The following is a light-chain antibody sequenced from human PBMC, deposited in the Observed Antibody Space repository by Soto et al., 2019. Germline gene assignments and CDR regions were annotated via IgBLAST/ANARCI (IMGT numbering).Light chain of an antibody. CDR2: AAS. Sequence: EIQLNHSPSVLSASEEDRVTITCRASQGISSYLAWYQQKPGKAPKLLIYAASTLQSGVPSRFSGSGSGTEFTLTISSLQPEDFATYYCQQANSFPPASITFGQGTRLAVK. V-gene: IGKV1-9*01. CDR1: QGISSY. CDR3: QQANSFPPASIT. J-gene: IGKJ5*01.